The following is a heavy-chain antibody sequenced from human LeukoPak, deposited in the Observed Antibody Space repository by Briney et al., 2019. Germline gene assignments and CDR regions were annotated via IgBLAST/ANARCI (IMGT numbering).Heavy chain of an antibody. V-gene: IGHV3-21*01. CDR1: GFTFSSYS. CDR3: ASEYSSSSHYYGMDV. CDR2: ISSSSSYI. J-gene: IGHJ6*02. Sequence: GGSLRLSCAASGFTFSSYSMNWVRQAPGKGLEWVSSISSSSSYIYYADSVKGRFTISRDNAKNSLYLQMHSLSADDTAVYYCASEYSSSSHYYGMDVWGQGTTVTVSS. D-gene: IGHD6-13*01.